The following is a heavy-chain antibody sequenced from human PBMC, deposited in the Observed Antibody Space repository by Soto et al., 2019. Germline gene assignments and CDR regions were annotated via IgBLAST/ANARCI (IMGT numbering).Heavy chain of an antibody. CDR3: ARVSGIAVADV. CDR2: INAGNGNT. J-gene: IGHJ4*02. D-gene: IGHD6-19*01. CDR1: GYTFTSYA. V-gene: IGHV1-3*01. Sequence: QVQLVQSGAEVKKPGASVKGSCKASGYTFTSYAMHWVRQAPGQRLEWMGWINAGNGNTKYSQKFQGRVTITRDTSASTAYMELSSLRSEDTAVYYCARVSGIAVADVWGQGTLVTVSS.